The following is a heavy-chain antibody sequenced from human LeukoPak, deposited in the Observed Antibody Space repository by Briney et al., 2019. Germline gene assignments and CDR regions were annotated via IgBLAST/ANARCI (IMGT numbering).Heavy chain of an antibody. CDR1: GGSISSSNYY. D-gene: IGHD2-2*01. J-gene: IGHJ4*02. CDR2: IYYCGTT. V-gene: IGHV4-39*01. CDR3: ARLSRSVDY. Sequence: SETLSLTCTVSGGSISSSNYYWGWIRQPPGKGREWIGSIYYCGTTYYNPSLKSRVTISIDTSKNQFSLKLSSVTAADTAAYYCARLSRSVDYWGQGTLVTVSS.